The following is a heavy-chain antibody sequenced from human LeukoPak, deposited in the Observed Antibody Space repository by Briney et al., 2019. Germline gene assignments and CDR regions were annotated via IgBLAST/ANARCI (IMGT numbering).Heavy chain of an antibody. J-gene: IGHJ6*03. CDR1: GGSLSDFY. CDR2: IHHSGST. Sequence: SETLSLTCAVDGGSLSDFYWNWIRQTPGRGLEWIGEIHHSGSTKYNPSLKSRLIMSVDTSKNHLSLSLTSVIASDTAVYYCARGNLRNKWDYTDVRRFYYYYYMDIWGKGTTVTVSS. CDR3: ARGNLRNKWDYTDVRRFYYYYYMDI. D-gene: IGHD1-7*01. V-gene: IGHV4-34*01.